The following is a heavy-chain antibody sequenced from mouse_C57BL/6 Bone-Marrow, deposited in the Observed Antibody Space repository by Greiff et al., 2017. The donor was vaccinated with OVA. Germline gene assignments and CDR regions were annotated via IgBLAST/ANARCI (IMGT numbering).Heavy chain of an antibody. D-gene: IGHD2-10*01. CDR1: GYTFTSYG. J-gene: IGHJ2*01. CDR3: ARRALLEGY. V-gene: IGHV1-81*01. Sequence: QVHVKQSGAELARPGASVKLSCKASGYTFTSYGISWVKQRTGQGLEWIGEIYPRSGNTYYNEKFKGKATLTADKSSSTAYMELRSLTSEDSAVYFCARRALLEGYWGQGTTLTVSS. CDR2: IYPRSGNT.